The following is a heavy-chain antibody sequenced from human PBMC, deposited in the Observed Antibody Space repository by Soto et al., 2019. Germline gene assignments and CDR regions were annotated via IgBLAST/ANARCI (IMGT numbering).Heavy chain of an antibody. V-gene: IGHV3-30*18. CDR2: ISSEERNE. Sequence: GGSLRLSCAASGFIFSNYGMYWVRQAPGKGLERVATISSEERNEHYTDSVKGRFTISRDSSKNTLYLQMNSLRGEDTVMYYCAKPRTTAITLLPFGLDVWGQGTTVTVSS. CDR1: GFIFSNYG. J-gene: IGHJ6*02. CDR3: AKPRTTAITLLPFGLDV. D-gene: IGHD4-17*01.